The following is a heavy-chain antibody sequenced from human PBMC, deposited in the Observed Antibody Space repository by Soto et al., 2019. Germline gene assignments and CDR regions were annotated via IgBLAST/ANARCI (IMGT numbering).Heavy chain of an antibody. D-gene: IGHD6-13*01. CDR3: ARHQSHSSSYVDP. V-gene: IGHV4-39*01. CDR1: GGSISSSSYY. J-gene: IGHJ5*02. CDR2: IYYSGST. Sequence: SETLSLTCTVSGGSISSSSYYCGWIRQPPGKGLEWIGSIYYSGSTYYNPSLKSRVTISVDTSKNQFSLKLSSVTAADTAVYYCARHQSHSSSYVDPWGQGTLVTVSS.